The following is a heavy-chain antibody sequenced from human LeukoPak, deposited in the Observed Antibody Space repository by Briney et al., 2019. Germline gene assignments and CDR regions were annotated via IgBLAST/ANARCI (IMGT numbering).Heavy chain of an antibody. D-gene: IGHD3-22*01. CDR2: IYYSGST. CDR1: GGSISSYY. CDR3: ARTYYYDRVGAFDI. V-gene: IGHV4-59*01. J-gene: IGHJ3*02. Sequence: TSSETLSLTCTVSGGSISSYYWSWIRQPPGKGLEWIGYIYYSGSTNYNPSLKSRVTISVDTSKNQFSLKLSSVTAADTAVYYCARTYYYDRVGAFDIWGQGTMVTVSS.